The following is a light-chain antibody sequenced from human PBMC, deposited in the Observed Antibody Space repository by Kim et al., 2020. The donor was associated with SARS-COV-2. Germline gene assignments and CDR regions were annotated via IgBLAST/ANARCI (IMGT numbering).Light chain of an antibody. J-gene: IGLJ1*01. CDR3: SSYTSSTTYV. Sequence: GQSITISCTGTNSDVGGYNYVSWYQQHPGKAPKLMIYDVSNRPSGVSNRFSGSKSGNTASLTISGLQAEDEADYYCSSYTSSTTYVFGTGTKVTVL. CDR1: NSDVGGYNY. CDR2: DVS. V-gene: IGLV2-14*03.